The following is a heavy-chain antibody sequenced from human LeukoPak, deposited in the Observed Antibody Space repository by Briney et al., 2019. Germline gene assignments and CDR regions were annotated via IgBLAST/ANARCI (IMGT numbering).Heavy chain of an antibody. CDR2: ISGSGGST. V-gene: IGHV3-23*01. CDR1: GFSFSSYA. CDR3: AREGSGNYYDSSGNVDY. Sequence: GGSLRLSCAASGFSFSSYAMSWVRQAPGKGLEWVSAISGSGGSTYYAYSVKGRFTISRTNAKNSLYQQMTSTRAEATAVYYCAREGSGNYYDSSGNVDYWGQGTLVTVSS. D-gene: IGHD3-22*01. J-gene: IGHJ4*02.